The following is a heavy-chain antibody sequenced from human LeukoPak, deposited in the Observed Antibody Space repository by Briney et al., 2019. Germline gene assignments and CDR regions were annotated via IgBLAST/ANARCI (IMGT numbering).Heavy chain of an antibody. D-gene: IGHD6-13*01. CDR3: ARDHGIAAAGTSSWWFDP. Sequence: PSQSLSLTCTVSGGSISNYYWSWVRQPPGKGLEWIVYIYYSRSTNYNPSLKSRATIPVDTSKNQFSRKLSSVTAADTAVYYCARDHGIAAAGTSSWWFDPWGQGTLVTVSS. V-gene: IGHV4-59*01. J-gene: IGHJ5*02. CDR1: GGSISNYY. CDR2: IYYSRST.